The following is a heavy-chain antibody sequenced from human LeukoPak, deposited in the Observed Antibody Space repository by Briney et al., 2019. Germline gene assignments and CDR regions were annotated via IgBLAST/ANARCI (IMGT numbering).Heavy chain of an antibody. Sequence: ASVKVSCKASGYTLTGYYMHWVRQAPGQGLEWMGRINPNSGGTNYAQKFQGSVTMTRDTPISTAYMELSRLRSEDTAVYYCAAGLGAAAGLYYYYYMDVWGKGTTVTVSS. CDR3: AAGLGAAAGLYYYYYMDV. CDR1: GYTLTGYY. V-gene: IGHV1-2*06. J-gene: IGHJ6*03. D-gene: IGHD6-13*01. CDR2: INPNSGGT.